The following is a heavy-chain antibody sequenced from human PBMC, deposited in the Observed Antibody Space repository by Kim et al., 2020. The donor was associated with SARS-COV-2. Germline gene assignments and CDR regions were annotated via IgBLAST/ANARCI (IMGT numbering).Heavy chain of an antibody. CDR1: GFGVGSDG. V-gene: IGHV3-74*01. J-gene: IGHJ4*02. CDR3: SRDTFGPCDQ. Sequence: GGSLRLSCAASGFGVGSDGMHWVRQVPGKGLEWVARINEDGSTTTHADSVKGRLRFSRESARKMRVLEMKNLRVEEPAIYYCSRDTFGPCDQWSRGTLVT. CDR2: INEDGSTT. D-gene: IGHD3-3*01.